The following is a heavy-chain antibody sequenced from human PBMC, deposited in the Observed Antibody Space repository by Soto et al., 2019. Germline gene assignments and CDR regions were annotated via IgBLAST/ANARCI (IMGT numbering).Heavy chain of an antibody. V-gene: IGHV1-18*01. CDR1: GYTFTSYT. Sequence: QVRLVHSETEVKKPGASVNVSCKASGYTFTSYTISWVRQAPGQGLEWMGWISANNGNTEFAQKFQDRLTMIADTTTSTAYLELRNLIPDDTAVYYCARALPGFDPWGQGTLVAVSS. CDR2: ISANNGNT. J-gene: IGHJ5*02. CDR3: ARALPGFDP.